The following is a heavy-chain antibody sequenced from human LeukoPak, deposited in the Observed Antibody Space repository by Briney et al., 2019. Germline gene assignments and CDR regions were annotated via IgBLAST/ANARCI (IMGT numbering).Heavy chain of an antibody. Sequence: GGPLTLPCAASVYTYSIYDVNWPRGAREKGVVWVSAITGSGGATFYADSVQGRFHISRDNSQNTLYLQMNSLRGEDTAVYYCARGRSYYGYWGQGTLVTVSS. CDR1: VYTYSIYD. J-gene: IGHJ4*02. CDR2: ITGSGGAT. CDR3: ARGRSYYGY. V-gene: IGHV3-23*01.